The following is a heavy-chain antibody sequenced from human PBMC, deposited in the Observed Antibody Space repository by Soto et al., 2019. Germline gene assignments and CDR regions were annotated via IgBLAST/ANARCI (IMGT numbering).Heavy chain of an antibody. J-gene: IGHJ6*02. CDR1: VDSVSSNSAA. V-gene: IGHV6-1*01. CDR3: ARDQDIVLVVAATDYDDYGMDV. D-gene: IGHD2-15*01. Sequence: SHNLSLTCAISVDSVSSNSAAWNWIRQSPSRGLEWLGRTYYRSKWYNDYAVSVKSRITINPDTSKNQFSLQLNSVTPGDTAVYYGARDQDIVLVVAATDYDDYGMDVWGQGTTVTVSS. CDR2: TYYRSKWYN.